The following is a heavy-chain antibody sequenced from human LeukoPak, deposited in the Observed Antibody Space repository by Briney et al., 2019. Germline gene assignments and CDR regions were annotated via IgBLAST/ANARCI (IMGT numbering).Heavy chain of an antibody. CDR1: GYSITTGYY. CDR3: MSAIGLKSPASH. J-gene: IGHJ4*02. CDR2: IYHSGTT. V-gene: IGHV4-38-2*01. Sequence: SETLSLTCAISGYSITTGYYRSWIRQPPGKGLEWIGSIYHSGTTYFTPSLKSRVTISVDTSKNQFSLKLNSVTAADTAMYYCMSAIGLKSPASHWGRGTLVTVSS. D-gene: IGHD2-15*01.